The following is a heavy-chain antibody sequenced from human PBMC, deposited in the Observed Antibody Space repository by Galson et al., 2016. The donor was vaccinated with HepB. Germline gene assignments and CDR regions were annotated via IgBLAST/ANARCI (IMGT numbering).Heavy chain of an antibody. Sequence: SETLSLTCTVSAGSISGYYWSWIRQPPGKGLEWVGYIYYSGSTVYTPSLKTRVTLSVDTSKNQFSLKLSSVTAADTAVYYCARSGSYYIFDFWGQGTLVAVSS. CDR3: ARSGSYYIFDF. D-gene: IGHD1-26*01. V-gene: IGHV4-59*01. J-gene: IGHJ4*02. CDR2: IYYSGST. CDR1: AGSISGYY.